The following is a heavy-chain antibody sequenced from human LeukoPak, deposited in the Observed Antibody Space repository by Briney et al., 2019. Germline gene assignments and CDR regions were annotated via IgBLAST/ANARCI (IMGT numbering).Heavy chain of an antibody. CDR1: GFTFDDYA. CDR2: ISWNSGSI. CDR3: AKAPRSNYYGSGSYYNSGGVGYYFDY. V-gene: IGHV3-9*01. D-gene: IGHD3-10*01. J-gene: IGHJ4*02. Sequence: GGSLRLSCAASGFTFDDYAMHWVRQAPGKGLEWVSGISWNSGSIGYADSVKGRFTISRDNSKNTLYLQMNSLRAEDTAVYYCAKAPRSNYYGSGSYYNSGGVGYYFDYWGQGTLVTVSS.